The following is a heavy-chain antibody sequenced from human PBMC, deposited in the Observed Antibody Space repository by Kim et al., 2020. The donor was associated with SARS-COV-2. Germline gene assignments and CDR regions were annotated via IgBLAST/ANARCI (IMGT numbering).Heavy chain of an antibody. Sequence: SETLSLTCTVYGGSFNGYYWSWIRQFPGKGLEWIGEINHSGRTKNNPSLKSRVTISVDTSRNQFSLKLSSVTAADTAVYYCARGRPEWLEWLLSSGMDV. V-gene: IGHV4-34*01. D-gene: IGHD3-3*01. J-gene: IGHJ6*01. CDR1: GGSFNGYY. CDR2: INHSGRT. CDR3: ARGRPEWLEWLLSSGMDV.